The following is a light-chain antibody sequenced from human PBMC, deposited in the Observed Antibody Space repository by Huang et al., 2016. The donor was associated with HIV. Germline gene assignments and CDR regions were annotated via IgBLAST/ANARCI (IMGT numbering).Light chain of an antibody. CDR1: QSLLHSNGYKY. Sequence: DIVVTQSPLSLPVTPGEPASISCRSSQSLLHSNGYKYMDWYLQKPGQSPQLLIYFGSNRASGVPDRFSGSGSGTDFTLKISRVEAEDVGVYYCMQALQSPYTFGQGTKLEI. J-gene: IGKJ2*01. CDR2: FGS. V-gene: IGKV2-28*01. CDR3: MQALQSPYT.